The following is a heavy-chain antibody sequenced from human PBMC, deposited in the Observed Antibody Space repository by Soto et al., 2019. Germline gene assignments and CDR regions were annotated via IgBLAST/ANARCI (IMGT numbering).Heavy chain of an antibody. J-gene: IGHJ3*02. D-gene: IGHD3-16*02. CDR2: MNPNSGNT. V-gene: IGHV1-8*01. Sequence: ASVKVSCNASGYTFTSYDINWVRQASGQELEWMGWMNPNSGNTGYAQKFQGRVTMTRNTSISTAYMELSSLRSEDTAVYYCARGVRDYVWGSYRVNAFDIWGQGTMVTVSS. CDR3: ARGVRDYVWGSYRVNAFDI. CDR1: GYTFTSYD.